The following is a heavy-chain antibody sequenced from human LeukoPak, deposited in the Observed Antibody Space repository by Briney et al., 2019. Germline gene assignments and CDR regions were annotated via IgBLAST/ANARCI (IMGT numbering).Heavy chain of an antibody. V-gene: IGHV3-30*02. CDR1: GFTFGSYG. CDR2: IRYDGSNK. CDR3: AKARGYSSSWYEANWFDP. J-gene: IGHJ5*02. D-gene: IGHD6-13*01. Sequence: HPGGSLRLSCAASGFTFGSYGMHWVRQAPGKGLEWVAFIRYDGSNKYYAESVKGRFTISRDNSKNTLYLQMNSLRAEDTAVYYCAKARGYSSSWYEANWFDPWGQGTLVTVSS.